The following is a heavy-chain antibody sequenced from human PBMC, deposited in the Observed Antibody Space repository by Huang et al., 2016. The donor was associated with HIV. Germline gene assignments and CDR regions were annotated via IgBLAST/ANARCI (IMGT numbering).Heavy chain of an antibody. V-gene: IGHV3-7*01. D-gene: IGHD1-7*01. Sequence: VESGGRLVQPGGSIRLSCVGSTFTFGAYWMSWVRQSPGKGLEWVANIKKDEREKYYGESVKGRFNISRDNAKKVLFLEMNNVRVEDTATYYCATKTAAMDIWGQGTTVTVS. CDR1: TFTFGAYW. CDR2: IKKDEREK. CDR3: ATKTAAMDI. J-gene: IGHJ6*02.